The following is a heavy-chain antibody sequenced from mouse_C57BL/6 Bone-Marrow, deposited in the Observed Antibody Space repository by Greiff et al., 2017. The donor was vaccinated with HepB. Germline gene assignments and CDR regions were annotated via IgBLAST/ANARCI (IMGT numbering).Heavy chain of an antibody. D-gene: IGHD2-4*01. V-gene: IGHV5-4*01. Sequence: EVHLVESGGGLVKPGGSLKLSCAASGFTFSSYAMSWVRQTPEKRLEWVATISDGGSYTYYPDNVKGRFTISRDNAKNNLYLQMSHLKSEDTAMYYCARVYDYDQAPFAYWGQGTLVTISA. CDR2: ISDGGSYT. CDR3: ARVYDYDQAPFAY. CDR1: GFTFSSYA. J-gene: IGHJ3*01.